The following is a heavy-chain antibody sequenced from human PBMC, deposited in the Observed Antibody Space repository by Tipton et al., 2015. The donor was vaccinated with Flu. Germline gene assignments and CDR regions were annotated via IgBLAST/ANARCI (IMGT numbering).Heavy chain of an antibody. Sequence: SLRLSCAASGFTFDWMHWVRQVPGKGLLCVSRINSDGKSTSYADSVKGRFTISRDNAKNTLYLHMNSLRAEDTAIYFCAGGSAGTQGHWGQGTLVTVSS. CDR3: AGGSAGTQGH. V-gene: IGHV3-74*01. J-gene: IGHJ4*02. CDR2: INSDGKST. D-gene: IGHD1-14*01. CDR1: GFTFDW.